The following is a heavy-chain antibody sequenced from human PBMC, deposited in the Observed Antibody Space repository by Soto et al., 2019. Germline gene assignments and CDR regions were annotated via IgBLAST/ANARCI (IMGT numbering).Heavy chain of an antibody. CDR3: TTDPSGGYYGSGSYFVDY. J-gene: IGHJ4*02. CDR1: GFTFSNAW. V-gene: IGHV3-15*01. D-gene: IGHD3-10*01. CDR2: IKSKTDGGTT. Sequence: GGSLRLSCAASGFTFSNAWMSWVRQAPGKGLEWVGRIKSKTDGGTTDYAAPVKGRFTISRDDSKNTLYLQMNSLKTEDTAVYYCTTDPSGGYYGSGSYFVDYWGQGTLVTVSS.